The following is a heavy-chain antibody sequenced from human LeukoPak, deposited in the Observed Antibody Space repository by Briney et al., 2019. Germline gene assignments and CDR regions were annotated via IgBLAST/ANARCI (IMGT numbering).Heavy chain of an antibody. V-gene: IGHV3-21*01. CDR2: ISSSSSYI. J-gene: IGHJ4*02. D-gene: IGHD1-26*01. CDR1: GFTFSSYS. Sequence: GGSLRLSCAASGFTFSSYSMNWVRQAPGKGPEWVSSISSSSSYIYYADSVKGRFTISRDNAKNSLYLQMNSLRAEDTAVYYCASIMGATTLDYWGQGTLVTVSS. CDR3: ASIMGATTLDY.